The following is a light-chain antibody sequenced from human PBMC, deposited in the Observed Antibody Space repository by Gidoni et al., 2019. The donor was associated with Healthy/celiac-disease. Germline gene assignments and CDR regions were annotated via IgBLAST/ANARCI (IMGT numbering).Light chain of an antibody. CDR3: QQSYSTSALT. V-gene: IGKV1-39*01. Sequence: DIQMNPSPSSLSASVGDRVTITCRASQSISSYLNWYQQKPGKAPKLLIYAASSLQSGVPSRFSGSGSGTDFTLTISSLQPEDFATYYCQQSYSTSALTFGGGTKVEIK. J-gene: IGKJ4*01. CDR1: QSISSY. CDR2: AAS.